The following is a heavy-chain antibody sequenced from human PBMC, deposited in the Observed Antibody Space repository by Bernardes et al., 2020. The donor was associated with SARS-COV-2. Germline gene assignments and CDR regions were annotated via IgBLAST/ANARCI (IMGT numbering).Heavy chain of an antibody. J-gene: IGHJ3*02. CDR3: ARETADRRAFDI. CDR2: INPNSGGT. V-gene: IGHV1-2*06. CDR1: GYTFTGYY. Sequence: VKVSCKASGYTFTGYYMHWVRQAPGQGLEWMGRINPNSGGTNYAQKFQGRVTMTRDTSISTAYMELSRLRSDDTAVYYCARETADRRAFDIWGQGTMVTVSS.